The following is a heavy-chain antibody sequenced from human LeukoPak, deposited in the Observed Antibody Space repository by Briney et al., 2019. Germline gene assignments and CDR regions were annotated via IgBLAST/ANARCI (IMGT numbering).Heavy chain of an antibody. V-gene: IGHV1-24*01. CDR2: FDPEDGET. CDR1: GYTLTELS. Sequence: ASVKVSCKVSGYTLTELSMHWVRQAPGKGLEWMGGFDPEDGETIYAQKFQGRVTITRNTSISTAYMELSSLRSEDTAVYYCARVPLLYSSSSGHFDYWGQGTLVTVSS. D-gene: IGHD6-6*01. CDR3: ARVPLLYSSSSGHFDY. J-gene: IGHJ4*02.